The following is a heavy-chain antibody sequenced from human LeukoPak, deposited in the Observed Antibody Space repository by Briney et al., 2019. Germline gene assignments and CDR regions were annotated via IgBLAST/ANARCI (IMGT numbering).Heavy chain of an antibody. CDR2: IYTSGST. J-gene: IGHJ6*03. CDR3: ARNGGYSNYYYYYMDV. V-gene: IGHV4-4*07. D-gene: IGHD4-11*01. CDR1: GGSISSYY. Sequence: SETLSLTCTVSGGSISSYYWSWIRQPPGKGLEWIGRIYTSGSTNYNPSLKSRVTMSVDTSKNQFSLKLSSVTAADTAVYYCARNGGYSNYYYYYMDVWGKGTTVTVSS.